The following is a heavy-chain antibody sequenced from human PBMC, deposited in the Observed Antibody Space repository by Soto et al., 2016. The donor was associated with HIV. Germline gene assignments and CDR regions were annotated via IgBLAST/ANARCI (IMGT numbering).Heavy chain of an antibody. CDR3: AREPAQMAFDY. CDR1: GYSISSGYY. D-gene: IGHD2-2*01. Sequence: QVQLQESGPGLVKPSETLSLTCGVSGYSISSGYYWGWIRQPPGKGLEWIGSIYRNGYIYYNPSLKSRVSISVDTSKNQIPLKVNSVTAADTAVYYCAREPAQMAFDYWGHGTLVTVSS. CDR2: IYRNGYI. J-gene: IGHJ4*01. V-gene: IGHV4-38-2*02.